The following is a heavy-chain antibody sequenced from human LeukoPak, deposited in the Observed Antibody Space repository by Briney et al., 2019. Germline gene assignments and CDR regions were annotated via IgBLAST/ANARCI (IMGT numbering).Heavy chain of an antibody. CDR3: ARSYSGFGYALHDY. Sequence: ASVKVSCKASGYTFTDYYMHWVRQAPGQGLEWRGWINPNSGGTNYAQKFQGRVTMTRDTSISTAYMELSSLRSDDTAMYYCARSYSGFGYALHDYWGQGTLVTVSS. J-gene: IGHJ4*02. D-gene: IGHD1-26*01. V-gene: IGHV1-2*02. CDR2: INPNSGGT. CDR1: GYTFTDYY.